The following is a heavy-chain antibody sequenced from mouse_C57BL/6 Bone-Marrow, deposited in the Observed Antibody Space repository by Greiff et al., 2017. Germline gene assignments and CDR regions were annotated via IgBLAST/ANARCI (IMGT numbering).Heavy chain of an antibody. J-gene: IGHJ3*01. CDR3: TSDQGGSMITSFAY. Sequence: EVQRVESGAGLVKPGGSLKLSCAASGFTFSSYAMSWVRQTPEKRLEWVAYISSGGDYIYYADTVKGRFTISRDNARNTLYLQMSSLKSEDTAMYYCTSDQGGSMITSFAYWGQGTLVSVSA. V-gene: IGHV5-9-1*02. D-gene: IGHD2-4*01. CDR1: GFTFSSYA. CDR2: ISSGGDYI.